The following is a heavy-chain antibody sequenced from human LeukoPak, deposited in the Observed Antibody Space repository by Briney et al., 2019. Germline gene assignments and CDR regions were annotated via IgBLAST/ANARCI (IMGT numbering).Heavy chain of an antibody. CDR1: GFTFSSYW. Sequence: GGSLRLSCAASGFTFSSYWMSWVRQAPGKGLEWVANIKQDESEKYYVDSVKSRFTISRDNAKNSLYLQMNSLRAEDTAVYHCARDKIEGPAKLDYWGQGILVTVSS. J-gene: IGHJ4*02. CDR2: IKQDESEK. V-gene: IGHV3-7*01. CDR3: ARDKIEGPAKLDY. D-gene: IGHD2-2*01.